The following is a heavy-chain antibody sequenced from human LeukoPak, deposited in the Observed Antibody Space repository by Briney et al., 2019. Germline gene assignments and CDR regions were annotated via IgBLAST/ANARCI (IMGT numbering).Heavy chain of an antibody. D-gene: IGHD3-10*01. CDR1: GGSFSGYY. V-gene: IGHV4-34*01. CDR2: INHSGST. J-gene: IGHJ4*02. CDR3: ARGPRGVMALDY. Sequence: SETLSLTCAVYGGSFSGYYWSWIRQPPGKGLEWIGEINHSGSTNYNPSLKSRVTISVDTSENQFSLKLSSVTAADTAVYYCARGPRGVMALDYWGQGTLVTVSS.